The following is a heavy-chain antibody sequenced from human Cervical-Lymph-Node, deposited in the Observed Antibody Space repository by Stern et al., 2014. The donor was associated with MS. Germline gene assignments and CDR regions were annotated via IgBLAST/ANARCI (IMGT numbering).Heavy chain of an antibody. CDR3: AREDIMASIFYGMDV. V-gene: IGHV4-61*02. CDR2: VYTSGSA. J-gene: IGHJ6*02. CDR1: GASISSGSYY. Sequence: QVQLQESGPGLVKPSQTLSLTCTVSGASISSGSYYWSWIRQSAGKGLEWIGRVYTSGSASFNPSRESRVAISLDTPRNQVSLELSSVTAADTAVYYCAREDIMASIFYGMDVWGQGTTVTVSS. D-gene: IGHD5-12*01.